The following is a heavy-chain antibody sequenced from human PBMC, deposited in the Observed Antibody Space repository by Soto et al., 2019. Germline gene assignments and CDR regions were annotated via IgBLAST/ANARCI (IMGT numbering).Heavy chain of an antibody. CDR1: GFTFISYS. J-gene: IGHJ6*02. V-gene: IGHV3-21*01. D-gene: IGHD3-10*01. CDR3: ARVPVVGGVDYGMDV. Sequence: WGSLRLSCAASGFTFISYSINWCRHSPLKGLEWVSSISSSSSYIYYADSVKGRFTISRDNAKNSLYLQMNSLRAEDTAVYYCARVPVVGGVDYGMDVWGQGTTVTVSS. CDR2: ISSSSSYI.